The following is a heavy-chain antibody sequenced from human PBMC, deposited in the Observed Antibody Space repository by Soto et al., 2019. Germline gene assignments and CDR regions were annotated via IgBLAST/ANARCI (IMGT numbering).Heavy chain of an antibody. J-gene: IGHJ6*02. CDR3: ARQGSNGAYYYYGMDV. D-gene: IGHD3-16*01. Sequence: PGESLKISCKGSGYRFSSYWIAWVRQMPGKGLEWMGIIYPGDSDTRYSPSFEGQVTISADKSNSTAYLQWSSLKASYTAMYYCARQGSNGAYYYYGMDVWGQGTTVTVSS. CDR1: GYRFSSYW. V-gene: IGHV5-51*01. CDR2: IYPGDSDT.